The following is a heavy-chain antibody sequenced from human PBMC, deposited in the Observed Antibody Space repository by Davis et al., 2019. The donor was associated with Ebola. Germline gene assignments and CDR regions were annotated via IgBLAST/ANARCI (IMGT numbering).Heavy chain of an antibody. D-gene: IGHD5-12*01. CDR3: ARDSGWLLTGWFDP. V-gene: IGHV4-59*12. CDR1: GFTFGDYA. CDR2: IYYSGST. J-gene: IGHJ5*02. Sequence: ESLMISCTASGFTFGDYAMSWFRQAPGKGLEWIGYIYYSGSTNYNPSLKSRVTISVDTSKNQFSLKLSSVTAADTAVYYCARDSGWLLTGWFDPWGQGTLVTVSS.